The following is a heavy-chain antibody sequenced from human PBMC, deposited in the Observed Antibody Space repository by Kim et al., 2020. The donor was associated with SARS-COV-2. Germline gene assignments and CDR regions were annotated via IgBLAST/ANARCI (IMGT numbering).Heavy chain of an antibody. CDR3: ARPNDYGDHTDDAFDI. CDR1: GGSISSSSYY. J-gene: IGHJ3*02. D-gene: IGHD4-17*01. CDR2: IYYSGST. Sequence: SETLSLTCTVSGGSISSSSYYWGWIRQPPGKGLEWIGSIYYSGSTYYNPSLKSRVTISVDTSKNQFSLKLSSVTAADTAVYYCARPNDYGDHTDDAFDI. V-gene: IGHV4-39*07.